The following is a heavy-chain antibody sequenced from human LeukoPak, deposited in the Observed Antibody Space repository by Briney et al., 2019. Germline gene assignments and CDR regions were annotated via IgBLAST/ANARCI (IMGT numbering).Heavy chain of an antibody. V-gene: IGHV3-9*01. D-gene: IGHD3-10*01. CDR3: AKDPIRYYGSGSYKLGYYFDY. CDR2: ISWNSGSI. CDR1: GFTFDDYA. J-gene: IGHJ4*02. Sequence: GRSLRLSCAASGFTFDDYAMHWVRQAPGKGLEWVSGISWNSGSIGYADSVKGRFTISRDNAKNSLYPQMNSLRAEDTAVYYCAKDPIRYYGSGSYKLGYYFDYWGQGTLVTVSS.